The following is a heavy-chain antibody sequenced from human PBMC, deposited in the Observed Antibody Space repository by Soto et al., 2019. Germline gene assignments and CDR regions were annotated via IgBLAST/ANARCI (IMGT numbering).Heavy chain of an antibody. Sequence: QVQLVESGGGVVQPGRSLRLSCAASGFTFSSYGMHWVRQAPGKGLEWVAVIWYDGSNKYYADSVKGRFTISRDNSKNTLYLQMNSLRAEDTAVYYCASEGTYCSGGSCYPHFDYWGQGTLVTVSS. V-gene: IGHV3-33*01. CDR2: IWYDGSNK. CDR3: ASEGTYCSGGSCYPHFDY. J-gene: IGHJ4*02. CDR1: GFTFSSYG. D-gene: IGHD2-15*01.